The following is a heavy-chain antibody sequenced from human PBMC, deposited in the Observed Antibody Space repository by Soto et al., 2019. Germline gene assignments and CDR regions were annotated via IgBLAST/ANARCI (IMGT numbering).Heavy chain of an antibody. CDR3: TRLGLEQLQTYYYYMDV. CDR1: WFTFSGSA. Sequence: PGGSLRLSCAASWFTFSGSAMHWVRQASGKGLEWVGRIRSKANSYATAYAASVKGRFTISRDDSKNTAYLQMNSLKTEDTAVYYCTRLGLEQLQTYYYYMDVWGKGTTVTVSS. J-gene: IGHJ6*03. D-gene: IGHD6-6*01. CDR2: IRSKANSYAT. V-gene: IGHV3-73*01.